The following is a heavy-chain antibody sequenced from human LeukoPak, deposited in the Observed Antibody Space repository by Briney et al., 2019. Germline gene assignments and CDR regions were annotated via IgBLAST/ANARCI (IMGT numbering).Heavy chain of an antibody. CDR3: ARSYSSGPFDL. CDR1: GGSISTYY. V-gene: IGHV4-59*07. J-gene: IGHJ4*02. CDR2: IYYSGST. D-gene: IGHD6-19*01. Sequence: SATLSLTCTVSGGSISTYYWSWIRQPPGKGLEWIGYIYYSGSTKYNASLKSRVTISLDTSNNQFSLKLRSMTAADTAVYYCARSYSSGPFDLWGQGTLVIASS.